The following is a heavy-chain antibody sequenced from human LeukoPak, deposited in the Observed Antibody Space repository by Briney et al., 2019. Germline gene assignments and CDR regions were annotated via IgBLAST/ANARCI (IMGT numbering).Heavy chain of an antibody. V-gene: IGHV3-23*01. CDR3: ANLFGSYSDS. Sequence: GGSLRLSCAASGFTFRSNGMMWVRQAPGKGLDRVSFISGVGGVTYYAESGKGRFTTSRDNSKITLYQEMNSLRAEDTAVYYCANLFGSYSDSWGQGTLVTVSS. CDR2: ISGVGGVT. CDR1: GFTFRSNG. D-gene: IGHD3-10*01. J-gene: IGHJ4*02.